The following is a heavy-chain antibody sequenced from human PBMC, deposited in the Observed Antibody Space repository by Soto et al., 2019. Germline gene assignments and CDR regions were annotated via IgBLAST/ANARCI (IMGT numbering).Heavy chain of an antibody. D-gene: IGHD2-15*01. CDR1: GGTFSSYT. CDR2: IIPILGIA. CDR3: ALRRAVEGVVDY. J-gene: IGHJ4*02. Sequence: QVQLVQSGAEVKKPGSSVKVSCKASGGTFSSYTISWVRQAPGQGLEWMGRIIPILGIANYAQKCQGIVTITADKSTSTAYMGLSSLRSEATAVYYCALRRAVEGVVDYWGQGTLVTVSS. V-gene: IGHV1-69*02.